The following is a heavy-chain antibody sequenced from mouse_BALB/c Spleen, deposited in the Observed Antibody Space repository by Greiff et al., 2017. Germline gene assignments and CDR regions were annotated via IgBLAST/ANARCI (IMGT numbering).Heavy chain of an antibody. J-gene: IGHJ3*01. CDR2: IYPYNGGT. CDR3: ARGEFINTVEGFAY. Sequence: EVQLQQSGPELVKPGASVKISCKASGYTFTDYNMHWVKQSPGKGLEWIGYIYPYNGGTGYNQKFKSKATLTVDNSSSTAYMELRSLTSEDSAVYYCARGEFINTVEGFAYWGQGTLVTVSA. D-gene: IGHD1-1*01. V-gene: IGHV1S29*02. CDR1: GYTFTDYN.